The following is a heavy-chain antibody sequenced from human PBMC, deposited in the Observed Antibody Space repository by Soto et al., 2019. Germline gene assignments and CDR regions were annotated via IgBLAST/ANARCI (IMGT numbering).Heavy chain of an antibody. Sequence: SVKVSCEASGGTFSSSAISCVRQAPGQGLEWMGGIIPIFGTANYAQKFQGRVTITADESTSTAYMELSSLRSEDTAVYYCESFIAVAGCDYRCQGTPGTVSA. CDR1: GGTFSSSA. D-gene: IGHD6-19*01. V-gene: IGHV1-69*13. CDR2: IIPIFGTA. CDR3: ESFIAVAGCDY. J-gene: IGHJ4*02.